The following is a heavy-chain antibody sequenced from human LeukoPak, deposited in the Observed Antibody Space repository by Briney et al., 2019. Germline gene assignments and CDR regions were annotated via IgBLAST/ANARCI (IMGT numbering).Heavy chain of an antibody. D-gene: IGHD5-18*01. J-gene: IGHJ4*02. V-gene: IGHV3-7*01. CDR3: ARDLSRRYTYGYGDS. CDR2: MKQDGSEK. Sequence: PGGSLRLSCAASGFTFSRYWMNWFRQPPGKGLEWVANMKQDGSEKYYVDSVKGRFTISRDNAKNSLYLRMDSLRAEDTAVYYCARDLSRRYTYGYGDSWGQGTLVTVSS. CDR1: GFTFSRYW.